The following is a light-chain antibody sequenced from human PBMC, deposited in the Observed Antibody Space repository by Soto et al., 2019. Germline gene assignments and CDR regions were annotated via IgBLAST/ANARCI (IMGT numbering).Light chain of an antibody. J-gene: IGLJ2*01. Sequence: QSALTQPASVSGSPGQSITISCTGSSSDVGAYDYLSWYQQHPGKVPRLLIYEVSNRPSGVSHRFSGSKSGNTASLTISGLQAEDEAGYYCSSYASSSTVLFGGGTKLTVL. CDR1: SSDVGAYDY. V-gene: IGLV2-14*01. CDR2: EVS. CDR3: SSYASSSTVL.